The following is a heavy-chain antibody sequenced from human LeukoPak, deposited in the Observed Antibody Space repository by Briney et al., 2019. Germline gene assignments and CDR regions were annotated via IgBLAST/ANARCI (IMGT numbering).Heavy chain of an antibody. CDR2: IIPILGIA. CDR3: ARVQPDYYGSGSYYNY. V-gene: IGHV1-69*04. J-gene: IGHJ4*02. D-gene: IGHD3-10*01. CDR1: GGTFSSYA. Sequence: SVKVSCKASGGTFSSYAISWVRQAPGQGLEWMGRIIPILGIANYAQKFQGRVTITADKSTSTAYIELSSLRSEDTAVYYCARVQPDYYGSGSYYNYWGQGTLVTVSS.